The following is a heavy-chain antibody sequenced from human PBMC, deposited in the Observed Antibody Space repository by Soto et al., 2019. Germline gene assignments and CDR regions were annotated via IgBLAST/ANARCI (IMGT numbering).Heavy chain of an antibody. J-gene: IGHJ3*02. CDR3: ARERAADAFDI. V-gene: IGHV1-3*01. D-gene: IGHD2-15*01. CDR2: INAGNGNT. CDR1: GYTFTSYA. Sequence: QVQLVQSGAEVKKPGASVKVSCKASGYTFTSYAMHWVRQAPGQRLEWMGWINAGNGNTKYSQKFQGRVTITRDTTASTAYMELRSLRSEDTDVYYCARERAADAFDIWGQGTMVTVSS.